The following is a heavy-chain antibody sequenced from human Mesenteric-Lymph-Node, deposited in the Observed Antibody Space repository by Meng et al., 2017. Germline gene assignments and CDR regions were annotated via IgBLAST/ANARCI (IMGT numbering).Heavy chain of an antibody. CDR1: GGSFNDYY. CDR2: IHPSGSL. J-gene: IGHJ4*02. Sequence: GSLRLSCAVSGGSFNDYYWNWIRQPPGKGLEWIGEIHPSGSLNYNPSLKSRVTISRDNAKNSLYLQLNSLGAEDTAVYYCAKYSSRALEYWGQGTLVTVSS. D-gene: IGHD6-13*01. V-gene: IGHV4-34*01. CDR3: AKYSSRALEY.